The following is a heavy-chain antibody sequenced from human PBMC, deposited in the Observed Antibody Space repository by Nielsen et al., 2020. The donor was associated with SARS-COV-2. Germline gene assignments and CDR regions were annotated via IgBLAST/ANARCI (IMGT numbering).Heavy chain of an antibody. CDR3: ARGGYCSSTSCPDYYYYGMDV. D-gene: IGHD2-2*01. J-gene: IGHJ6*02. CDR2: MNPNSGNT. Sequence: ASVKVSCKASGYTFTSYDINWVRQATGQGLEWMGWMNPNSGNTGYAQKLQGRVTMTTDTSTSTAYMELRSLRSDDTAVYYCARGGYCSSTSCPDYYYYGMDVWGQGTTVTVSS. V-gene: IGHV1-8*01. CDR1: GYTFTSYD.